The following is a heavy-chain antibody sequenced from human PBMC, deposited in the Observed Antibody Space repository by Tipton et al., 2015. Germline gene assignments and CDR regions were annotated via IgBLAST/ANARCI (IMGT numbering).Heavy chain of an antibody. V-gene: IGHV4-61*01. CDR1: GESVRSGRSY. CDR3: ARVRVHHMAAAGTGYLDL. Sequence: TLSLTCAVSGESVRSGRSYWSWIRQPPGKGLEWIGYIHKSGSSSYNPSFGSRVTMSVDVSKNQFSLKLSSVTAADTAVYYCARVRVHHMAAAGTGYLDLWGRGTLVTVSS. J-gene: IGHJ2*01. D-gene: IGHD6-13*01. CDR2: IHKSGSS.